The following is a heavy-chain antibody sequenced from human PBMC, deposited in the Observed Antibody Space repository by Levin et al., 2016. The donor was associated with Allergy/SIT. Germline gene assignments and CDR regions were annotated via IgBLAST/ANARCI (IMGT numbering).Heavy chain of an antibody. V-gene: IGHV3-30-3*02. CDR2: ISYDGSNK. Sequence: VRQAPGKGLEWVAVISYDGSNKYYADSVKGRFTISRDNSKNTLYLQMNSLRAEDTAVYYCAKDRRITMVRGVTWFDPWGQGTLVTVSS. D-gene: IGHD3-10*01. CDR3: AKDRRITMVRGVTWFDP. J-gene: IGHJ5*02.